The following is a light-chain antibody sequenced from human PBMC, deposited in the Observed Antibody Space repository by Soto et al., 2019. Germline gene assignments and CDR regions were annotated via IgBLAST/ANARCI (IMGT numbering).Light chain of an antibody. CDR1: RTVGSY. CDR3: HQYDNWPRT. CDR2: DAS. V-gene: IGKV3-15*01. Sequence: EIVLTQSPATLSLSPGERATLSCRASRTVGSYLAWYQQKPGQAPRLLIYDASSRATGIPARFSGSGSRTEFTLTISGLQSEDFAVYYCHQYDNWPRTFGQGTKVDI. J-gene: IGKJ1*01.